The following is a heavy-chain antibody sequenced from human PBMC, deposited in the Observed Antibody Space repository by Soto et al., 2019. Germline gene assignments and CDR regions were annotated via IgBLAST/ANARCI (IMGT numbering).Heavy chain of an antibody. V-gene: IGHV3-21*01. Sequence: EVQLVESGGGLVKPGGSLRLSCVGSGFTFSSFSMNWVRQAPGKGLEWVSAISSTSGYTYYADSVRGRFTISRDNAKNSLYLKVNNLRAEDTAVYYCARDRADCVGDCYGYWGQGTLVTVSS. CDR3: ARDRADCVGDCYGY. J-gene: IGHJ4*02. CDR1: GFTFSSFS. D-gene: IGHD2-21*01. CDR2: ISSTSGYT.